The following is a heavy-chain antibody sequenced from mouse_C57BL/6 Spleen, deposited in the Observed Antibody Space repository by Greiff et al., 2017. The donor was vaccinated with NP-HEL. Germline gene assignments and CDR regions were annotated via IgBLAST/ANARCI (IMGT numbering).Heavy chain of an antibody. V-gene: IGHV8-8*01. CDR3: ARISLYYGSSLWYFDV. CDR2: IWWDDDK. CDR1: GFSLSTFGMG. Sequence: QVTLKVSGPGILQPSQTLSLTCSFSGFSLSTFGMGVGWIRQPSGKGLEWLAHIWWDDDKYYNPALKSRLTISKDTSKNQVFLKIANVDTADTATYYCARISLYYGSSLWYFDVWGTGTTVTVSS. D-gene: IGHD1-1*01. J-gene: IGHJ1*03.